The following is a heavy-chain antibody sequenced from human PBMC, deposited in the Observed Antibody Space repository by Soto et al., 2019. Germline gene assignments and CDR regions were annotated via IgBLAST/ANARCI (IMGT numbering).Heavy chain of an antibody. CDR3: ARDPLVYYDSSGYFHDY. V-gene: IGHV3-48*02. CDR1: GFTFSSYS. J-gene: IGHJ4*02. Sequence: GGSLRLSCAASGFTFSSYSMNWVRQAPGKGLEWVSYISSSSSTIYYADSVKGRFTISRDNAKNSLYLQMNSLRDEDTAVYYCARDPLVYYDSSGYFHDYWGQGTLVTVSS. D-gene: IGHD3-22*01. CDR2: ISSSSSTI.